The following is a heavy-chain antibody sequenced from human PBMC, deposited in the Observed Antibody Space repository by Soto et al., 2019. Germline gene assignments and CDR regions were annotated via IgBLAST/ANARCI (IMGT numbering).Heavy chain of an antibody. J-gene: IGHJ6*02. CDR2: IWYDGSNK. Sequence: GGSLRLFCAASVFTFSSYGMHWVRQAPGKGLEWVAVIWYDGSNKYYADSVKGRFTISRDNSKNTLYRQMNCLRAEDTAVYYCARDGGSGYSYGYFYYYGMDVWGQGPTVTVSS. D-gene: IGHD5-18*01. CDR1: VFTFSSYG. CDR3: ARDGGSGYSYGYFYYYGMDV. V-gene: IGHV3-33*01.